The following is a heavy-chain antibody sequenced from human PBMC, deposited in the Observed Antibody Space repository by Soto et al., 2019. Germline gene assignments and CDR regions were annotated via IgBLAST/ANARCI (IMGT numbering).Heavy chain of an antibody. CDR1: GGSISSYY. J-gene: IGHJ6*02. V-gene: IGHV4-59*08. D-gene: IGHD3-16*01. CDR2: IYYSWST. CDR3: ARHLWQTNYYYYYGMDV. Sequence: PSETLSLTCTVSGGSISSYYWSWIRQPPGKGLEWIGYIYYSWSTNYNPSLKSRVTISVDTSKNQFSLKLSSVTAADTAVYYCARHLWQTNYYYYYGMDVWGQGTTVTVSS.